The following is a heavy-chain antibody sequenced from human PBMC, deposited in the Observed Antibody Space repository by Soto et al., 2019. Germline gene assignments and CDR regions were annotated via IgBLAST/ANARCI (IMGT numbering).Heavy chain of an antibody. CDR3: ARVWVGTTFAYFYRMDV. Sequence: QVQLVQSGAEVKKPGASVKVSCKASGYTFTTYGINWVRQAPGQGLEWMGWISAYNGNKNYAQKLQGRVTRTTDTSTSTAYMELRSRRSDDTAVYYCARVWVGTTFAYFYRMDVWGQGTTVTVSS. J-gene: IGHJ6*02. D-gene: IGHD1-1*01. CDR1: GYTFTTYG. V-gene: IGHV1-18*01. CDR2: ISAYNGNK.